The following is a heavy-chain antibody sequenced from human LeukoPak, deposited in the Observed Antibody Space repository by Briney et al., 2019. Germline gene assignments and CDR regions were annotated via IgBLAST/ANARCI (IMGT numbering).Heavy chain of an antibody. CDR3: ARVRYYDFWSDNWFDP. Sequence: SVKVSCKASGYTFTSYGISWVRQAPGQGLEWMGRIIPILGIANYAQKFQGRVTITADKSTSTAYMELSSLRSEDTAVYYCARVRYYDFWSDNWFDPWGQGTLVTVSS. J-gene: IGHJ5*02. D-gene: IGHD3-3*01. V-gene: IGHV1-69*04. CDR1: GYTFTSYG. CDR2: IIPILGIA.